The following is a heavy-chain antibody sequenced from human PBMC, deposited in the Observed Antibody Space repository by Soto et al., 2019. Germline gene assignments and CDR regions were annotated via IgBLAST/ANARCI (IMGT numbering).Heavy chain of an antibody. J-gene: IGHJ6*03. V-gene: IGHV1-18*01. D-gene: IGHD6-6*01. CDR1: GYTFTNYG. CDR3: ARVRQLVGYFHYYMDV. Sequence: ASVKVSCKASGYTFTNYGITWVRQAPGQGLEWMGWISAYNGDTHYTQRLQGRVTMTTDTSTSTAYMELRGPRSDDTAVYYCARVRQLVGYFHYYMDVWGKGTTVTVSS. CDR2: ISAYNGDT.